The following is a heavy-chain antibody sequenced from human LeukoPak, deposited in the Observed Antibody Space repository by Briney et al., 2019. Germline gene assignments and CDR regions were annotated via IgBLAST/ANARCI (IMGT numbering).Heavy chain of an antibody. D-gene: IGHD6-19*01. CDR2: INSGGST. Sequence: GGSLRLSCAASGFTFSSYAMSWVRQAPGKGLEWVSAINSGGSTYYADSVKGRFTISRDNSKNTLYLQMNSLRAEDAAVYYCAKDLPGSGWSFDYWGQGTLVTVSS. CDR1: GFTFSSYA. V-gene: IGHV3-23*01. J-gene: IGHJ4*02. CDR3: AKDLPGSGWSFDY.